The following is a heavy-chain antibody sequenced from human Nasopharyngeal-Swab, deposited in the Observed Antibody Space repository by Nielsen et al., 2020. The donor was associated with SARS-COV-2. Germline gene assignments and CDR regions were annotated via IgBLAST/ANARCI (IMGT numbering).Heavy chain of an antibody. Sequence: ASVKVSCKASVYTFIDFDINWVRQATGQGLEWMGARSPNSGNTGYAEKFEGRVTMTRKSATNTAYMELTSLGFEDTAVYYCARGLGAPSSVWHWGPGTQVSVSS. CDR1: VYTFIDFD. D-gene: IGHD1-26*01. CDR3: ARGLGAPSSVWH. J-gene: IGHJ1*01. CDR2: RSPNSGNT. V-gene: IGHV1-8*01.